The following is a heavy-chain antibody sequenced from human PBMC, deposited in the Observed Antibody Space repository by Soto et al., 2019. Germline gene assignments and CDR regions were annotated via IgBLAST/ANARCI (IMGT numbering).Heavy chain of an antibody. CDR1: GFTFRSYS. J-gene: IGHJ6*02. CDR2: ISSSSSYI. CDR3: ARGEEDCTNGVCYLYYYYGMDV. D-gene: IGHD2-8*01. Sequence: GGSLRLSGSASGFTFRSYSMNWVRQAPGKGLEWVSSISSSSSYIYYADSVKDRFTISRDNAKNSLYLQMNSLRAEDTAVYYCARGEEDCTNGVCYLYYYYGMDVWGQGTTVPVSS. V-gene: IGHV3-21*01.